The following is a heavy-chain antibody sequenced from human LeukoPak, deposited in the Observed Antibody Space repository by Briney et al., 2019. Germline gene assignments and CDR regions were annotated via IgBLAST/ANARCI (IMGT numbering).Heavy chain of an antibody. CDR2: ISAYNGNT. CDR1: GYTFTSYG. J-gene: IGHJ4*02. D-gene: IGHD2-15*01. V-gene: IGHV1-18*01. CDR3: ARDLGLRQGGYLDY. Sequence: ASVKVSCKASGYTFTSYGISWVRQAPGQGLEWMGWISAYNGNTDYAQKLQGRVTMTTDTSTSTAYMELRSLRSDDTAVYYCARDLGLRQGGYLDYWGQGTLVTVSS.